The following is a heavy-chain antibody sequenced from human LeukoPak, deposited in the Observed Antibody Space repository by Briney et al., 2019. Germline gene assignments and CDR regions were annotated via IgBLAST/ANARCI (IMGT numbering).Heavy chain of an antibody. V-gene: IGHV3-21*01. D-gene: IGHD1-26*01. CDR1: GFTFSSYS. CDR2: ISSSSSYI. CDR3: ARGEEVADYYYMDV. J-gene: IGHJ6*03. Sequence: GGSLRLSCAASGFTFSSYSMNWVRQAPGKGLEWVSSISSSSSYIYYADSVKGRFTISRDNAKNSLYLQMNSLRAEDTAVYYCARGEEVADYYYMDVWGKGTTVTVSS.